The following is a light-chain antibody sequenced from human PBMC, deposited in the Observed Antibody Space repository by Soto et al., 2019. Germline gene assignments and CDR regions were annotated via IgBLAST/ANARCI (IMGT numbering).Light chain of an antibody. Sequence: TQSPSFLSAFVGDRVTITCRASQSISSDLAWYQQKPGQAPRLLIYYTSTRAAGFPARFSGSGSGTEFTLTISSLQSEDFAVYYCQQYNNWPRTFGQGTKV. CDR2: YTS. V-gene: IGKV3-15*01. CDR3: QQYNNWPRT. J-gene: IGKJ1*01. CDR1: QSISSD.